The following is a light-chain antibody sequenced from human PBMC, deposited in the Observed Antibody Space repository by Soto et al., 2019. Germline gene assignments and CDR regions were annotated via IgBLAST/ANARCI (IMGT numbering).Light chain of an antibody. CDR1: QSVSNNY. J-gene: IGKJ1*01. CDR3: QQYGNSPQT. Sequence: ELVLTQSPGTLSLSPGERATLSCRASQSVSNNYLAWYQQKPGQAPRLLIYGASSRATGIPNRFSGSGSGTDLTITISRLEPEDFEVYYCQQYGNSPQTFGQGTKVDIK. V-gene: IGKV3-20*01. CDR2: GAS.